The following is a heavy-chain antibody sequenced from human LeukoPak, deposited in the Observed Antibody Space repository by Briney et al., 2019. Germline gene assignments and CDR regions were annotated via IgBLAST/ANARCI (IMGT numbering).Heavy chain of an antibody. CDR1: GLTVSSNY. CDR2: IYSGGNT. Sequence: GGSLRLSCAASGLTVSSNYMSWVRQAPGKGLEWLSVIYSGGNTYYADSVKGRFTISRDNSKNTLYLQMNSLRAEDTAVYHCVRDGPGGIEARKRYYGMDVWGQGTTVSVSS. D-gene: IGHD6-6*01. J-gene: IGHJ6*02. V-gene: IGHV3-66*01. CDR3: VRDGPGGIEARKRYYGMDV.